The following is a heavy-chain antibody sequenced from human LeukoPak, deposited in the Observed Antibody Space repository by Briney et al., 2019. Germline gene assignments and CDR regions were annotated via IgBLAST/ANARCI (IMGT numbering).Heavy chain of an antibody. Sequence: SLKISCKISGDSFSITSYFIGWVRQMPGKGLEWVSGISWNSGSIGYADSVKGRFTISRDNAKNSLYLQMNSLRAEDTALYYCAKDMGSSSSSYYMDVWGKGTTVTVSS. CDR3: AKDMGSSSSSYYMDV. J-gene: IGHJ6*03. D-gene: IGHD6-6*01. CDR2: ISWNSGSI. CDR1: GDSFSITSYF. V-gene: IGHV3-9*01.